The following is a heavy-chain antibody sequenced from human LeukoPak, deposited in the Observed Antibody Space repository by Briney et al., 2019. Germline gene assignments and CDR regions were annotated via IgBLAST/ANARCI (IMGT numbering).Heavy chain of an antibody. Sequence: VASVKVSCKASGYTFTSYGVSWVRQAPGQGLEWMGWISASNGNTNYAQNLQDRVTMTTVTSTSTAYMELRSLRSDDTAVYYCARYPLSYSSNWHYYFDYWGQGTLLTVSS. CDR1: GYTFTSYG. J-gene: IGHJ4*02. CDR2: ISASNGNT. D-gene: IGHD6-13*01. V-gene: IGHV1-18*01. CDR3: ARYPLSYSSNWHYYFDY.